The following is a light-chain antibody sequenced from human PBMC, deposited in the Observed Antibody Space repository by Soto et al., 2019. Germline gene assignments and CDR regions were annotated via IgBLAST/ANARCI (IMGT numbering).Light chain of an antibody. CDR1: QSVSSY. J-gene: IGKJ5*01. Sequence: PGEKATLSCSASQSVSSYLAWYQQKPGQAPRLLIYDASNRATGIPARFSGSGSGTDFTLTISRLEPEDFAVYYCQQYGSSPPITFGQGTRLEIK. V-gene: IGKV3-20*01. CDR3: QQYGSSPPIT. CDR2: DAS.